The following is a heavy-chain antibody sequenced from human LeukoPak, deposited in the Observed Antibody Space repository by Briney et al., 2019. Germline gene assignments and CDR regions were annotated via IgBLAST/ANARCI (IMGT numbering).Heavy chain of an antibody. CDR1: GFTFSSYW. V-gene: IGHV3-7*01. Sequence: GGSLRLSCAASGFTFSSYWMTWIRQAPGKGLEWVANIKQDGSEKYYVDSVKGRFTFSRDNAKNSLYLQMNSLRAEDTAVYYCARDGGLGYYDFWSGYAPYYFDYWGQGALVTVSS. D-gene: IGHD3-3*01. CDR2: IKQDGSEK. J-gene: IGHJ4*02. CDR3: ARDGGLGYYDFWSGYAPYYFDY.